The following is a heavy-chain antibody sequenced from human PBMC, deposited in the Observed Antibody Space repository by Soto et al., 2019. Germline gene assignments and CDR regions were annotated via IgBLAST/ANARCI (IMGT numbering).Heavy chain of an antibody. Sequence: QVQLVQSGAEVKKPGSSVKVSCKASGGTFSSYAISGVRQAPGQGLEWMGGIIPIFGTANYAQKFQGRVTITADESTSTAYMELSSLRSEDTAVYYCARGLFPYYYYYYGMDGWGQGTKVTVSS. V-gene: IGHV1-69*01. CDR1: GGTFSSYA. D-gene: IGHD2-21*01. CDR3: ARGLFPYYYYYYGMDG. CDR2: IIPIFGTA. J-gene: IGHJ6*02.